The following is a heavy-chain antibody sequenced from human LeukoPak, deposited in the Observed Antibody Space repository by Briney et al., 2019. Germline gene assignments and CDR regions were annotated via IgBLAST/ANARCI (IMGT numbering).Heavy chain of an antibody. D-gene: IGHD1-14*01. Sequence: ASVKVSCKASGYTFTGYYMHWVRQAPGQGLEWMGWTNPNSGGTNYAQKFQGRVTMTRDTSTSTLYMELSSLRSEDTAIYCCARDSTTSAQDYWGQGTLVTVSS. J-gene: IGHJ4*02. CDR1: GYTFTGYY. V-gene: IGHV1-2*02. CDR3: ARDSTTSAQDY. CDR2: TNPNSGGT.